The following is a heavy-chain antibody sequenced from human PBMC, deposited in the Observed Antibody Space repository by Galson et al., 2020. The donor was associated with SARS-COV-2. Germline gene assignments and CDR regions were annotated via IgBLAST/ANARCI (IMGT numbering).Heavy chain of an antibody. CDR1: GYSFNNYW. CDR2: VYPDDSDV. V-gene: IGHV5-51*01. J-gene: IGHJ4*02. CDR3: ARQQGTLTPVPY. Sequence: GESLKISCKASGYSFNNYWIAWVRQMPGEGLEWMGSVYPDDSDVRYSPSFRGQVTISADKSINTAYLQWSSLKASDTALYYCARQQGTLTPVPYWGQGALVTVSS. D-gene: IGHD3-9*01.